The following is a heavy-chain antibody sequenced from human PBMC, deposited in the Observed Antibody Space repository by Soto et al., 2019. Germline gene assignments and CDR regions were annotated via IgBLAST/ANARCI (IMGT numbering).Heavy chain of an antibody. Sequence: SETLSLTCTVSGGSISSSSYYWGWIRQPPGKGLEWIGSIYHNGSTNYNPSLKSRVTMSVDTSKRQFSLNLSSVTAADTAVYYCASCSYYDFSSGYYTFDFWGQGALVTVSS. J-gene: IGHJ4*02. D-gene: IGHD3-3*01. CDR3: ASCSYYDFSSGYYTFDF. CDR1: GGSISSSSYY. CDR2: IYHNGST. V-gene: IGHV4-39*07.